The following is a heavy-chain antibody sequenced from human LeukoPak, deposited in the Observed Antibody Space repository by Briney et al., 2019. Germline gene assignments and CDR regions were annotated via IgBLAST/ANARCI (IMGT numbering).Heavy chain of an antibody. D-gene: IGHD1-26*01. V-gene: IGHV1-24*01. CDR2: FDPEDGET. J-gene: IGHJ3*02. CDR3: ATSSEWELARDAFDI. CDR1: GYTLTELS. Sequence: GASVKVSCKVSGYTLTELSMHWVRQAPGKGLEWMGGFDPEDGETIYAQKFQGRVTMTEDTSTDTAYMELSSLRSEDTAVYYCATSSEWELARDAFDIWGQGTMVTVSS.